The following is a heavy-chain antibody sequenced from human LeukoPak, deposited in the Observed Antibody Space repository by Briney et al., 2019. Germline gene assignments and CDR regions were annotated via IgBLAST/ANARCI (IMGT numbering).Heavy chain of an antibody. D-gene: IGHD1-26*01. CDR3: ARDEGD. Sequence: GGSLRLSCAASGFTFSSYAMSWVRQAPGKGLEWVSAISGSGGSTYYADSVVGRFTISRDNAKNSLYLQMNSLRIEDTAIYYCARDEGDWGQGTLVTVSS. V-gene: IGHV3-23*01. CDR2: ISGSGGST. J-gene: IGHJ4*02. CDR1: GFTFSSYA.